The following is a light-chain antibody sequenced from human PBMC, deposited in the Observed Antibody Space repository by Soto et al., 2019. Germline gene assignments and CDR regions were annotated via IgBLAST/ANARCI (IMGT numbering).Light chain of an antibody. Sequence: EIVLTQSPGTPSLSPGERATLSCRAVQSVSSSYLAWYQQKPGQAPRLLIYGASSRATGIPARFSGSGSGTEFTLTISSLQSEDFAVYYCQQYNNWPRITFGQGTRLEI. J-gene: IGKJ5*01. CDR2: GAS. V-gene: IGKV3D-15*01. CDR3: QQYNNWPRIT. CDR1: QSVSSSY.